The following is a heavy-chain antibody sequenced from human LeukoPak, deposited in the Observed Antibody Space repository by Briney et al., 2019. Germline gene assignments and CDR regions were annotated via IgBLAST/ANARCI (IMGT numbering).Heavy chain of an antibody. V-gene: IGHV4-59*08. J-gene: IGHJ4*02. D-gene: IGHD3-3*01. Sequence: SETLSLTCTVSGGSISSYYWSWIRQPPGKGLEWIGYIYYSGSTNYNPSLKSRVTISLDRSKKKFSLKLTSVTAADTAVYFCARGAEYYAIWRGYAGYSDYWGQGISVTVSS. CDR2: IYYSGST. CDR3: ARGAEYYAIWRGYAGYSDY. CDR1: GGSISSYY.